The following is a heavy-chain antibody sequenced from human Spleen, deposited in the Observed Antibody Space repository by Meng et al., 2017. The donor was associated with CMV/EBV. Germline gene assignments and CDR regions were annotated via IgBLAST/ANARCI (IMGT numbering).Heavy chain of an antibody. CDR1: GYSISTGYY. Sequence: SETLSLTCTVSGYSISTGYYWAWIRQPPGKGLEWIGSMYHTGSTYHNPSLNSRVTLSVDMSKNQLSLKLRSVTAADTAVYYCASQNAAAEHFDYWGQGTLVTVSS. CDR2: MYHTGST. CDR3: ASQNAAAEHFDY. D-gene: IGHD6-13*01. V-gene: IGHV4-38-2*02. J-gene: IGHJ4*02.